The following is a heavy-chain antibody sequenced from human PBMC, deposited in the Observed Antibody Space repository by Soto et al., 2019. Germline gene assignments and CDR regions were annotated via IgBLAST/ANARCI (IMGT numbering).Heavy chain of an antibody. Sequence: ASETLSLTCTVSGGSISSSSYYWGWIRQPPGKGLEWIGSIYYSGSTYYNPSLKSRVTISVDTSKNQFSLKLSSVTAADTAVYYFASLVANTPAGYYYYGMDVWAQGTTVTVSS. CDR1: GGSISSSSYY. V-gene: IGHV4-39*01. J-gene: IGHJ6*02. CDR3: ASLVANTPAGYYYYGMDV. D-gene: IGHD5-12*01. CDR2: IYYSGST.